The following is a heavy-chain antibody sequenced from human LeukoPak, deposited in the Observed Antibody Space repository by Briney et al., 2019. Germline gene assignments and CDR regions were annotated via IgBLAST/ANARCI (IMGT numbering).Heavy chain of an antibody. CDR2: ISYDGSNK. V-gene: IGHV3-30-3*01. CDR1: GFTFSSYA. Sequence: VQLVESGGGVVQPGRSLRLSCAASGFTFSSYAMHWVRQAPGKGLEWVAVISYDGSNKYYADSVKGRFTISRDNSKNTLYLQMNSLRADDTAVYHCAKAGILQASSSGLQYFDLWGRGTLVTASS. CDR3: AKAGILQASSSGLQYFDL. J-gene: IGHJ2*01. D-gene: IGHD6-6*01.